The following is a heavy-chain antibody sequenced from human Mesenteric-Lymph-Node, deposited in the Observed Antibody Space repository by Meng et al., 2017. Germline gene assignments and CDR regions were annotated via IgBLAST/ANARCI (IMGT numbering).Heavy chain of an antibody. CDR3: ARRPLYCSGGSCYYDY. D-gene: IGHD2-15*01. J-gene: IGHJ4*02. CDR2: ISSRSSYI. CDR1: GFTFSSYS. V-gene: IGHV3-21*01. Sequence: GESLKISCAASGFTFSSYSMNWVRQAPGKGLEWVSSISSRSSYIYYADSLKGRFTISRDNAKNSLYLQMNSLRAEDTAVYYCARRPLYCSGGSCYYDYWGQGTLVTVSS.